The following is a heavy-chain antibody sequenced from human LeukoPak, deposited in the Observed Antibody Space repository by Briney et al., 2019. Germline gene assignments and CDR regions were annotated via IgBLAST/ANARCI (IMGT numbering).Heavy chain of an antibody. CDR1: GGSITNYN. D-gene: IGHD6-19*01. V-gene: IGHV4-59*01. Sequence: SETLSLTCIVSGGSITNYNWSWVWQPPREGLEWVCYIHYSVSTNYNPSLKSRVTISVDTSKNQFSLNLTSVTAADTAVYYCARTQEAGYRSGRYDSDYYYYMDVWGKGTTVTISS. J-gene: IGHJ6*03. CDR2: IHYSVST. CDR3: ARTQEAGYRSGRYDSDYYYYMDV.